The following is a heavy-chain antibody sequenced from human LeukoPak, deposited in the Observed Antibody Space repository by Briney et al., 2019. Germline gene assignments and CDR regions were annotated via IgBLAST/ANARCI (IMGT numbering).Heavy chain of an antibody. CDR1: GFTFSDYY. D-gene: IGHD5-18*01. CDR2: ITSSGSAI. CDR3: ARDSRGYSYGYYFDY. Sequence: PGGSLRLSCAASGFTFSDYYMSWIRQAPGKGLEWVSYITSSGSAIYYPDSVKGRFTVSRDNAKNSLYLQMNSLRAEDTAVYYCARDSRGYSYGYYFDYWGQGTLVTVSS. J-gene: IGHJ4*02. V-gene: IGHV3-11*01.